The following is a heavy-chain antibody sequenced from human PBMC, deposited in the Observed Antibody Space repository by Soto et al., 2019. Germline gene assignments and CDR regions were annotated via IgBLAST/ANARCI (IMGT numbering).Heavy chain of an antibody. J-gene: IGHJ4*02. Sequence: PGGPLSLSDAVSGLTISNYAMAWVRQAPGKGLDWVSRISADGSRTHNADAVKGRFTVSRDNSKNRLYLDMKSLRADDTALYYCLSDSNGYFYWMGRYWGQGTLVTVSS. CDR3: LSDSNGYFYWMGRY. CDR2: ISADGSRT. V-gene: IGHV3-23*01. CDR1: GLTISNYA. D-gene: IGHD4-4*01.